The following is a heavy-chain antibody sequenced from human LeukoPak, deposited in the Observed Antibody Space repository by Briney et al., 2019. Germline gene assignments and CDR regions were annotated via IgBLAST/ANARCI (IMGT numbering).Heavy chain of an antibody. D-gene: IGHD6-13*01. V-gene: IGHV3-53*01. CDR1: GFTFSSNA. CDR3: TLPYSSSWYVFY. Sequence: GGSLRLSCAASGFTFSSNAMSWVRQAPGKGLEWISVIYSGGSTYYADSVKGRFTISRDNSKNTLYLQMNSLRAEDTAVYYCTLPYSSSWYVFYWGQGTLVTVSS. CDR2: IYSGGST. J-gene: IGHJ4*02.